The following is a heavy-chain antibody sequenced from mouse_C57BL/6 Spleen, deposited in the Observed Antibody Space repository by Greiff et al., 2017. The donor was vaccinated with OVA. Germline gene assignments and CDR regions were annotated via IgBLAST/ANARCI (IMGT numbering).Heavy chain of an antibody. Sequence: QVQLKQSGTELVKPGASVKLSCKASGYTFTSYWMHWVKQRPGQGLEWIGNINPSNGGTNYNEKFKSKATLTVDKSSSTAYMQLSSLTSEDSAVYYCARSLYSNYEAWFAYWGQGTLVTVSA. CDR3: ARSLYSNYEAWFAY. D-gene: IGHD2-5*01. V-gene: IGHV1-53*01. J-gene: IGHJ3*01. CDR2: INPSNGGT. CDR1: GYTFTSYW.